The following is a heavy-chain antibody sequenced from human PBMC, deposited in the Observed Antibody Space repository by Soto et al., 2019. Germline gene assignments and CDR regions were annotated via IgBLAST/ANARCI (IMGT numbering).Heavy chain of an antibody. CDR3: VRGGKYRQQETYFFDY. Sequence: QLQLQESGPGLVKPSETLSLRCSVSGGSTTNSNYYWGWIRQPPGRGLEWLGSIDYYGNTYYNPSVRSRVTVFIDTSNSQFSVELTSVTAADTAVYYCVRGGKYRQQETYFFDYWGQGALVTVSS. V-gene: IGHV4-39*01. CDR1: GGSTTNSNYY. J-gene: IGHJ4*02. CDR2: IDYYGNT. D-gene: IGHD6-6*01.